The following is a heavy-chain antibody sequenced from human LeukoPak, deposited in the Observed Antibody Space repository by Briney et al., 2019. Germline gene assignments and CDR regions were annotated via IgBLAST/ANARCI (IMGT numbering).Heavy chain of an antibody. Sequence: LTGGSLRLSCAASGFTFSSYAMSWVRQAPGKGLEWVSAISGSGGSTYYADSVKGRFTISRDNSKNTLYLQMNSLRAEDTAVYYCAKGAAAYYDSSGYYGIDYWGQGTLVTVSS. V-gene: IGHV3-23*01. CDR2: ISGSGGST. J-gene: IGHJ4*02. CDR3: AKGAAAYYDSSGYYGIDY. CDR1: GFTFSSYA. D-gene: IGHD3-22*01.